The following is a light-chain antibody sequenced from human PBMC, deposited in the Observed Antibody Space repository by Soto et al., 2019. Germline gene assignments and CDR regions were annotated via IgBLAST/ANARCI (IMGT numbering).Light chain of an antibody. CDR2: EVT. J-gene: IGLJ1*01. CDR1: SGDIGSYNR. Sequence: QSVLTQPASVPGSPGQSITISCTVTSGDIGSYNRVSWYQQHPGKAPKLIIYEVTDRPSGVSNRFSGSKSGNTASLTISGLQAEDEAEYYCSSYTNINTRACVFGTGTKV. CDR3: SSYTNINTRACV. V-gene: IGLV2-14*01.